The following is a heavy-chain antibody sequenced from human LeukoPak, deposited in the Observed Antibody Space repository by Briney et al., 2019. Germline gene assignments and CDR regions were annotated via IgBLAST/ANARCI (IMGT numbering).Heavy chain of an antibody. J-gene: IGHJ4*02. CDR2: IKSKTDGGTT. Sequence: AGGSLRLSCAASGFTFSNAWMSWVRQAPGKGLEWVGRIKSKTDGGTTDYAAPVKGRFTISRDDSKNTLYLQMNSLKTEDTAVYYCTTVLRFGELAHVKSQVSLYFDYWGQGTLVTVSS. CDR3: TTVLRFGELAHVKSQVSLYFDY. CDR1: GFTFSNAW. D-gene: IGHD3-10*01. V-gene: IGHV3-15*01.